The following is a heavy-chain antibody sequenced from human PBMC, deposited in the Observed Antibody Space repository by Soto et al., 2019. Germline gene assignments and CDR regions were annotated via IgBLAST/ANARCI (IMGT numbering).Heavy chain of an antibody. CDR1: GCTLSKYA. CDR2: ISSDSRYI. CDR3: ARIKLVEFFFINVDVYDMDV. D-gene: IGHD3-16*01. J-gene: IGHJ6*02. V-gene: IGHV3-48*02. Sequence: LRLSCAASGCTLSKYAVNWVGQAPGKGMEWVSYISSDSRYIYYGDSVKGRFTISRDNARNSVYLQMNSLRDEDTAVYYCARIKLVEFFFINVDVYDMDVWGQGTPVTVSS.